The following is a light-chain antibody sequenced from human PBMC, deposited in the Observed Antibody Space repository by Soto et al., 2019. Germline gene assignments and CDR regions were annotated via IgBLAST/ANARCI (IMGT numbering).Light chain of an antibody. CDR1: SSDVGGYNF. V-gene: IGLV2-14*01. CDR2: EVS. Sequence: QSVLTQPASVSGSPGQSITISCTGTSSDVGGYNFVSWYQQHPGKAPKLMVFEVSNRPSGVSNRFSGSKSGNTASLTISGLQADDEADYYCNAYTTSSTYVFGTGTKVTV. CDR3: NAYTTSSTYV. J-gene: IGLJ1*01.